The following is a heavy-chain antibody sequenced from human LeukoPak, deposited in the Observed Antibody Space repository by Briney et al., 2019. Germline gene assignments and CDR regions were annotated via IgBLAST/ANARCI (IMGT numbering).Heavy chain of an antibody. CDR3: ARLASGSYLDLDY. CDR2: INPSSGGT. J-gene: IGHJ4*02. CDR1: GYTFTGYY. Sequence: ASVKVSCKASGYTFTGYYMHWVRQAPGQGLEWMGWINPSSGGTNYAQKFQGRVTMTRDTSISTAYMELSRLRSDDTAVYYCARLASGSYLDLDYWGQGTLVTVSS. V-gene: IGHV1-2*02. D-gene: IGHD1-26*01.